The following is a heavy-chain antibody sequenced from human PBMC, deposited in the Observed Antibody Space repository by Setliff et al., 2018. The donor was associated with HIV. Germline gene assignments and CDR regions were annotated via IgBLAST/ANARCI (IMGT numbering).Heavy chain of an antibody. D-gene: IGHD5-12*01. V-gene: IGHV1-46*01. CDR1: GYIFTRYY. CDR3: ARVGERWLQFYYFDN. J-gene: IGHJ4*02. CDR2: INPSDGST. Sequence: ASVKVSCKASGYIFTRYYMHWVRQAPGQGLEWMGIINPSDGSTSYAQKFQGRITMTRGTSTGTVYMELRSLRSEDTAVYYCARVGERWLQFYYFDNWGQGTLVTVSS.